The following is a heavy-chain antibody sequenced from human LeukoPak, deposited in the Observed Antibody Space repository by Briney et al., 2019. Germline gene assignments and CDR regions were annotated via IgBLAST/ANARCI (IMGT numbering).Heavy chain of an antibody. Sequence: VASVKVSCKASGGTFSSYAISWVRQAPGQGLEWMGYINPDSGGTNYAQKFQGRVTMTRDTSISTAYMELSDLTSDDTAVYYCARSITATGQWGQGTLETVSS. J-gene: IGHJ4*02. CDR2: INPDSGGT. V-gene: IGHV1-2*02. CDR1: GGTFSSYA. CDR3: ARSITATGQ. D-gene: IGHD1-1*01.